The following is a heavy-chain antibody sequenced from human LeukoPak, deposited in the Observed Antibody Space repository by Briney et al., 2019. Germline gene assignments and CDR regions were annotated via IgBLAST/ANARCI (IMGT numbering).Heavy chain of an antibody. V-gene: IGHV4-38-2*02. Sequence: PSETLSLTCTVSGGSISSYYWSWIRQPPGKGLEWIGSIYHSGSTYYNPSLKSRVTISVDTSKNQFSLKLSSVTAADTAVYYCARDRSIFGVVIDYWGQGNLVTVSS. CDR1: GGSISSYY. CDR3: ARDRSIFGVVIDY. CDR2: IYHSGST. D-gene: IGHD3-3*02. J-gene: IGHJ4*02.